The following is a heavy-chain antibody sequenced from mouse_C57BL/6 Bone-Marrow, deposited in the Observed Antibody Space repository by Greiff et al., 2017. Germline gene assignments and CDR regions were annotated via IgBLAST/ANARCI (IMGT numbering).Heavy chain of an antibody. Sequence: VQLQQSGAELVKPGASVKLSCTASGFNIQDYYMHWVKQRTEQGLEWIGRIDPEDGETKYAPKFPGKATITADTSSNTAYLQLSSLTSEDTAVYYCARPDYYAIDYWGQGTSVTVSS. V-gene: IGHV14-2*01. CDR2: IDPEDGET. CDR1: GFNIQDYY. CDR3: ARPDYYAIDY. J-gene: IGHJ4*01.